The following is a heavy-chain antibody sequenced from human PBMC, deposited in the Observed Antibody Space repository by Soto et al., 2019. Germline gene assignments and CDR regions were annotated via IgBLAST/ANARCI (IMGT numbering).Heavy chain of an antibody. D-gene: IGHD2-2*02. CDR1: GFTFSSYA. Sequence: PGGSLRLSCAASGFTFSSYAMHWVRQAPGKGLEWVAVISYDGSNKYYADSVKGRFTISRDNSKNTLYLQMNSLRAEDTAVYYCARAYIVVVPAAIPYGMDVWGQGTTVTVSS. V-gene: IGHV3-30-3*01. J-gene: IGHJ6*02. CDR3: ARAYIVVVPAAIPYGMDV. CDR2: ISYDGSNK.